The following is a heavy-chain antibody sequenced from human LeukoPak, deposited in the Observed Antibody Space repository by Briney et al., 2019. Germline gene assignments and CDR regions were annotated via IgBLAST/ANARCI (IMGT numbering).Heavy chain of an antibody. Sequence: GGSLRLSCAASGFTFSSYAMHWVRQAPGKGLEYVPAISSNGGSTYYANSVKGRFTTSRDNSKNTLYLQMGSLRAEDMAVYYCARFSSWYYFDYWGQGTLVTVSS. CDR3: ARFSSWYYFDY. CDR2: ISSNGGST. V-gene: IGHV3-64*01. J-gene: IGHJ4*02. D-gene: IGHD6-13*01. CDR1: GFTFSSYA.